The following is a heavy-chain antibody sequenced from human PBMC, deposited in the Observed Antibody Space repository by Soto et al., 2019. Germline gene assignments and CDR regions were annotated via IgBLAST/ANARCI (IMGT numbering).Heavy chain of an antibody. CDR2: IYYSGST. CDR3: ARDYRGNSDY. D-gene: IGHD2-21*02. V-gene: IGHV4-59*01. CDR1: GGSISSYY. Sequence: SETLSLTCTVSGGSISSYYWSWIRQPPGKGLEWIGYIYYSGSTNYNPSLKSRVTISVDTSKNQFSLKLSSVTAADTAVYYCARDYRGNSDYWGQGTLVTVSS. J-gene: IGHJ4*02.